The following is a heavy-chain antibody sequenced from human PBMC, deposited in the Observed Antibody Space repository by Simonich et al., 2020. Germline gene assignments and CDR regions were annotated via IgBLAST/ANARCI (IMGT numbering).Heavy chain of an antibody. Sequence: EVQLVESGGGLVQLGGSLRLSCAASGFTFSSYWMPWVRQAPGKGLGCDSRIYGEGSRTSYADSVKGRFTISRDNAKNTLYLQMNSLRAEDTAVYYCARNRLDYWGQGTLVTVSS. CDR2: IYGEGSRT. CDR3: ARNRLDY. CDR1: GFTFSSYW. V-gene: IGHV3-74*01. J-gene: IGHJ4*02.